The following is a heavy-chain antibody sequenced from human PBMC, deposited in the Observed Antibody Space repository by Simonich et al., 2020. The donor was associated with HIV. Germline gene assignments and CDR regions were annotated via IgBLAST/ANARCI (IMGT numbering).Heavy chain of an antibody. CDR2: IYHSGST. V-gene: IGHV4-38-2*01. CDR1: GYSISSGYY. J-gene: IGHJ4*02. CDR3: ARGLAARLSHFDY. D-gene: IGHD6-6*01. Sequence: QVQLQESGPGLVKPSETLSLTCAVSGYSISSGYYWDWIRQTPGKVLEWIGTIYHSGSTYYNPSLKSRVTISVDTSKNQFSLKLSSVTAADTAVYYCARGLAARLSHFDYWGQGTLVTVSS.